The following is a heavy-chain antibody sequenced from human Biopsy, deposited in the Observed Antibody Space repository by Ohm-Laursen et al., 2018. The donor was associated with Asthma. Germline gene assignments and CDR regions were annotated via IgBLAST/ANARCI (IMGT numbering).Heavy chain of an antibody. Sequence: GSLRLSCAAFGFSFRDYYMSWIRQAPGKGLEWISYISSGGRTIYYADSVKGRFTISRDKSDNTLYLQMNSLTAEDTAVYHCAKDEQAYYGSDSKYMQPVPLGDWGQGTVVIVSA. CDR3: AKDEQAYYGSDSKYMQPVPLGD. CDR1: GFSFRDYY. D-gene: IGHD2-21*01. CDR2: ISSGGRTI. J-gene: IGHJ4*02. V-gene: IGHV3-11*01.